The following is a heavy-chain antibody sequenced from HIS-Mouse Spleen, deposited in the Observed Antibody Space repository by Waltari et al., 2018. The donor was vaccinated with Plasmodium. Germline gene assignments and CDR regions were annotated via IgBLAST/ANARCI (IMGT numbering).Heavy chain of an antibody. Sequence: EVQLAEPGGGWVQPGGPLTFSCAASGLTFSGCWRSWVGQAPGKGLEWGAKIEQDVRLKYYVEAVKGRFTIPRDNAKNSLCLQMNSLRAEETAVYSCAGSWYWYFDLWGRGTLVTVSS. CDR2: IEQDVRLK. D-gene: IGHD6-13*01. J-gene: IGHJ2*01. CDR1: GLTFSGCW. V-gene: IGHV3-7*01. CDR3: AGSWYWYFDL.